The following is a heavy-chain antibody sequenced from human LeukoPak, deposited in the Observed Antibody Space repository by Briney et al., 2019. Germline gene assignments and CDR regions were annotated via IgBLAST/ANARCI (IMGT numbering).Heavy chain of an antibody. Sequence: SETLSLTCAVYGGSFSGYYWSWLRQPPGKGLEWIGEINHSGSTNYNPSLKSRVTISVDTSKNQFSLKLSSVTAADTAVYYCARTPQSMVRGVIEVYYYGMDVWGQGTTVTVSS. J-gene: IGHJ6*02. CDR2: INHSGST. CDR3: ARTPQSMVRGVIEVYYYGMDV. CDR1: GGSFSGYY. D-gene: IGHD3-10*01. V-gene: IGHV4-34*01.